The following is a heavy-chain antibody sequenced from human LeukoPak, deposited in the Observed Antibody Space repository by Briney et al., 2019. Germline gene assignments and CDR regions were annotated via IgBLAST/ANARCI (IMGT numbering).Heavy chain of an antibody. V-gene: IGHV4-61*02. Sequence: SETLSLTCTVSGGSISSGSYYWSWIRQPAGKGLEWIGRIYTSGSTNYNPSLKSRVTMSVDTSKIQFSLKLSSVTAADTAVYYCAREASGYLNYWGQGTLVTVSS. D-gene: IGHD3-3*01. CDR2: IYTSGST. CDR3: AREASGYLNY. J-gene: IGHJ4*02. CDR1: GGSISSGSYY.